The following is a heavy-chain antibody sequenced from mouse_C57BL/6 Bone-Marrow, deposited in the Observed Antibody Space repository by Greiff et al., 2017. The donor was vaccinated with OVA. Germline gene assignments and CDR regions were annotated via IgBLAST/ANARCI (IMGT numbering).Heavy chain of an antibody. J-gene: IGHJ1*03. CDR2: IDPSDSYT. Sequence: VKLQQPGAELVMPGASVKLSCKASGYTFTSYWMHWVKQRPGQGLEWIGEIDPSDSYTKYNQKFKGKSTLTVDKSSSTAYMQLSSLTSEDSAVYYCAREGYGSSYDWYFDVWGTGTTVTVSS. D-gene: IGHD1-1*01. V-gene: IGHV1-69*01. CDR1: GYTFTSYW. CDR3: AREGYGSSYDWYFDV.